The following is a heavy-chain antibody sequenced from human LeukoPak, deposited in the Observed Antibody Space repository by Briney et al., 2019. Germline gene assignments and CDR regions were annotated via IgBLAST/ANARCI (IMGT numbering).Heavy chain of an antibody. Sequence: PSQTLSLTCAVSGGSISSGGYSWSWIRQPPGKGLEWIGYIYHSGSTYYNPSLKSRVTISVDRSKNQFSLKLSSVTAADTAVYYCARDSSPASGTGFDYWGQGTLVTVSS. V-gene: IGHV4-30-2*01. CDR1: GGSISSGGYS. CDR2: IYHSGST. D-gene: IGHD2-8*02. CDR3: ARDSSPASGTGFDY. J-gene: IGHJ4*02.